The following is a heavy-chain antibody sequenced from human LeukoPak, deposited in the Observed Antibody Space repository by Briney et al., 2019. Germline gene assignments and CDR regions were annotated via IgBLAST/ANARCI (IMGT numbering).Heavy chain of an antibody. CDR2: IYYSGST. CDR3: ARGYFSYDYDSSGYFGL. J-gene: IGHJ4*02. D-gene: IGHD3-22*01. Sequence: SETLTLTCTVSGGSISSYYWSWIGQPPGKGLEWIGYIYYSGSTNYNPSLKSRVTISVDTSKNQFSLKLSSVTAADTAVYYCARGYFSYDYDSSGYFGLWGQGTLVTVSS. V-gene: IGHV4-59*01. CDR1: GGSISSYY.